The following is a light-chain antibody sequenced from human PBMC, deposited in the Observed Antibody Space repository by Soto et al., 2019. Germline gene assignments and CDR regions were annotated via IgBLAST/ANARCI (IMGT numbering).Light chain of an antibody. J-gene: IGLJ2*01. CDR2: RNN. V-gene: IGLV1-47*01. CDR1: SSNIGSNY. Sequence: QSVLTQPPSASGTPGQRVAISCSGSSSNIGSNYVYWYQQPPGTAPTLLIYRNNQRPSGVPDRFSGSKSGTSASLVISGLRPEDEADFYCAAWDDSLSGVVFGGGTKLTVL. CDR3: AAWDDSLSGVV.